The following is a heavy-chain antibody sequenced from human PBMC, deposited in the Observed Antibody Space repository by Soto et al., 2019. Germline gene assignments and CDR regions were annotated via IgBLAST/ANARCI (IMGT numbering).Heavy chain of an antibody. CDR3: AKTASITLRDGFDH. CDR2: ISGSGSNP. V-gene: IGHV3-23*01. Sequence: EVQVLESGGGLVQPGGSLRLSCAASGFTFSSYAMSWVRQAPGQGLEWVSAISGSGSNPYYADSVKGRFTISRDNSKHALYLQMNSLRAEDTALYYCAKTASITLRDGFDHWGQGTLVTVS. D-gene: IGHD5-12*01. CDR1: GFTFSSYA. J-gene: IGHJ4*02.